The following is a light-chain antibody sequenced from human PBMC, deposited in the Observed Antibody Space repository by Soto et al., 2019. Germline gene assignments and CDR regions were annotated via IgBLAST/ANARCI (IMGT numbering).Light chain of an antibody. CDR2: GAS. CDR3: QQYSSSPYT. Sequence: EIVLTQSPGTLSLSPGERATLSCRASQSVSSSYLAWYQQKPGQAPRLLIYGASSRATGIPDRFSGSGSGTDFTLTISRLEPEDFEVYYCQQYSSSPYTFGQGTNLEIK. J-gene: IGKJ2*01. V-gene: IGKV3-20*01. CDR1: QSVSSSY.